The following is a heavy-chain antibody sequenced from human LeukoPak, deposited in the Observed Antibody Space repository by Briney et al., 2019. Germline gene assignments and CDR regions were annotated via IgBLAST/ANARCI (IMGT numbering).Heavy chain of an antibody. V-gene: IGHV3-9*03. CDR1: GFTFDDYA. CDR2: ISWNSGSI. CDR3: AKSSVAGAVGAFDI. D-gene: IGHD6-19*01. J-gene: IGHJ3*02. Sequence: GGSLRLSCAASGFTFDDYAMHWVRQAPGKGLEWVSGISWNSGSIGYADSVKGRFTISRDNAKNSLYLQMNSLRAEDMAFYYCAKSSVAGAVGAFDIWGQGTMVTVSS.